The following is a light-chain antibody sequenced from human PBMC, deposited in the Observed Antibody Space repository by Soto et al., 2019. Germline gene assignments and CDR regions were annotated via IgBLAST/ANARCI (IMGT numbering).Light chain of an antibody. CDR1: QSISSW. V-gene: IGKV1-5*03. CDR3: QEYNAYSMT. Sequence: DIQMTQFPSTLSAYVGDRVTITCRASQSISSWLAWYQQKPGKAPKLLIYKASTLETGVPSRFSGSGSGTEFTLIISSLQPDDFGTYYCQEYNAYSMTFGQGTRLEIK. CDR2: KAS. J-gene: IGKJ5*01.